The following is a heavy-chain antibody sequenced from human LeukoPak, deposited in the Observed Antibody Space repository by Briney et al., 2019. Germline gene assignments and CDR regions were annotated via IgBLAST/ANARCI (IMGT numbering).Heavy chain of an antibody. CDR1: GYSISRGYF. V-gene: IGHV4-38-2*02. D-gene: IGHD3-22*01. CDR3: ARDVYYYDSSGYYYFDY. CDR2: IYYSGST. J-gene: IGHJ4*02. Sequence: PSETLSLTCNVSGYSISRGYFWGWVRQAPGKGLEWIGSIYYSGSTNYNPSLKSRATMSVDTSKNQFSLKLSSVTAADTAVSDCARDVYYYDSSGYYYFDYWGQGTLVTVSS.